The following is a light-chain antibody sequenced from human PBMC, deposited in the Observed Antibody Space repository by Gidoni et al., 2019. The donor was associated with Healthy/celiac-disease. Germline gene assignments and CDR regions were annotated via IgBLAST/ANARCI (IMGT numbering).Light chain of an antibody. CDR3: RQSYSTPPT. CDR2: AAA. CDR1: QSISSY. V-gene: IGKV1-39*01. J-gene: IGKJ1*01. Sequence: DIQMTPYPSSLSASVGDRVPLTCRATQSISSYLNVYQQKQGKAPTLLIYAAASMQRSVPSRCSGSGSCTDVSLTISSLQPEDFAAYYYRQSYSTPPTFGQGTKVEIK.